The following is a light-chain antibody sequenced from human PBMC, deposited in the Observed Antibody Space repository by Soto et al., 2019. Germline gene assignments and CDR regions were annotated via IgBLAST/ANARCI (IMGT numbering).Light chain of an antibody. CDR1: QSITNW. J-gene: IGKJ4*01. V-gene: IGKV1-5*03. CDR2: MAS. Sequence: DIQINPSPSPLSASVGDRVTITCRASQSITNWLAWYQQKPGKAPKVLIHMASSLKSGVPSRFSGSGSGTEFTLTITSLQPDDSATYYCQQYNSLSSVSFGGGTKVDIK. CDR3: QQYNSLSSVS.